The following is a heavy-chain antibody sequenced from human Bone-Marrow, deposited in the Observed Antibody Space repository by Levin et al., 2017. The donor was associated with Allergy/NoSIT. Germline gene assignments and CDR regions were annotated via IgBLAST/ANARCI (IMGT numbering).Heavy chain of an antibody. Sequence: GESLKISCAASGFTFSSYEMNWVRQAPGKGLEWVSYISGSGNTIYYADSVKGRFTISRDNAKNSLYLQMNSLRAEDTAVYYCARSGHCSSTSCPYDGMDVWGQGTTVTVSS. CDR1: GFTFSSYE. CDR3: ARSGHCSSTSCPYDGMDV. CDR2: ISGSGNTI. D-gene: IGHD2-2*01. J-gene: IGHJ6*02. V-gene: IGHV3-48*03.